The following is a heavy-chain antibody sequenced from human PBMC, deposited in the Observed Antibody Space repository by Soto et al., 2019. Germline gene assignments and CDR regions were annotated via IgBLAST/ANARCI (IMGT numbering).Heavy chain of an antibody. Sequence: PGRSLRPSCAASGFTFSSYSMNWVRQAPGKGLEWVSYISSSSSTIYYADSVKGRFTISRDNAKNSLYLQMNSLRAADMAVYYYARYPLWFGELNEDALEIWGQGTMVTVSS. CDR3: ARYPLWFGELNEDALEI. CDR2: ISSSSSTI. D-gene: IGHD3-10*01. V-gene: IGHV3-48*01. J-gene: IGHJ3*02. CDR1: GFTFSSYS.